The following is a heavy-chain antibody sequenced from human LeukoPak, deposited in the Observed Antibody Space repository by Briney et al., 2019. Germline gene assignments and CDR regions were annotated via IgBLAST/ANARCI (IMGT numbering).Heavy chain of an antibody. Sequence: TGESLTISCKASGVSFTSYWIACVRQTPGKGLEWMGIIFPGDSDTTYSTSCQGQVTISADKSISTAYLQWSSLKASDTAMYYCARRKAYYDSSGYDVWGQGTMVTVSS. CDR2: IFPGDSDT. V-gene: IGHV5-51*01. D-gene: IGHD3-22*01. CDR3: ARRKAYYDSSGYDV. J-gene: IGHJ3*01. CDR1: GVSFTSYW.